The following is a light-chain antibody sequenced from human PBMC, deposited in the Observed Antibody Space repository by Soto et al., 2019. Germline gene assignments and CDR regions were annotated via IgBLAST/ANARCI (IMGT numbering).Light chain of an antibody. CDR3: SSYTSSNTFV. CDR1: SSDIGIYNY. Sequence: QSVLTQPASVSGSPGQSITISCTGTSSDIGIYNYVSWYQQHPDKASKLMVYAVTNRPSGVSGRFSGSKSGNTASLTISGLQAEDEAVYYCSSYTSSNTFVFGTGTNVTVL. J-gene: IGLJ1*01. V-gene: IGLV2-14*03. CDR2: AVT.